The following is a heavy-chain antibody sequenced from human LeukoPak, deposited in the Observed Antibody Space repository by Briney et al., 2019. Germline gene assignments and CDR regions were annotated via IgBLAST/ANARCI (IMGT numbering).Heavy chain of an antibody. J-gene: IGHJ3*02. Sequence: GGSLRLSCAASGFTFSSYAMHWLRQAPGKGLEWVAIISYDGSNKYYADSVKGRFTISRDNSKNTLYLQMNSLRAEDTAVYYCAKDGSTMIVVVDAFDIWGQGTMVTVSS. CDR3: AKDGSTMIVVVDAFDI. CDR1: GFTFSSYA. D-gene: IGHD3-22*01. V-gene: IGHV3-30*04. CDR2: ISYDGSNK.